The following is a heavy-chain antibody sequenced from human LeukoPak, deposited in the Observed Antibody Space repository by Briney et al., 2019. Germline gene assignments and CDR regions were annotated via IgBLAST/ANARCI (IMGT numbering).Heavy chain of an antibody. Sequence: GGSLRLSCAASGFTFSSYAMSWVRQAPGKGLEWVSAISGSGGSTYYADSVKGRFTISRDNSKNTLYLQMNSLRAEDTAVYYCAKDRARYGDYGPLNCWGQGTLVTVSS. D-gene: IGHD4-17*01. CDR1: GFTFSSYA. CDR3: AKDRARYGDYGPLNC. J-gene: IGHJ4*02. CDR2: ISGSGGST. V-gene: IGHV3-23*01.